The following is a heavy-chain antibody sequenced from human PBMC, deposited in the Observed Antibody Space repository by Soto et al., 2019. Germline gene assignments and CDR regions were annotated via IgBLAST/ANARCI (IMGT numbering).Heavy chain of an antibody. CDR2: TYYRSKWYN. CDR3: TRVKGGDSSGFYSRYFYYGMDV. V-gene: IGHV6-1*01. Sequence: SQTLSLTCDISGDSVSSNRAAWNWIRQSPSRGLEWLGRTYYRSKWYNDYAESVKSRITINPDTSKNQFSLQLKYVTPEDTAVYYCTRVKGGDSSGFYSRYFYYGMDVWGQGTTXAVSS. J-gene: IGHJ6*02. CDR1: GDSVSSNRAA. D-gene: IGHD3-22*01.